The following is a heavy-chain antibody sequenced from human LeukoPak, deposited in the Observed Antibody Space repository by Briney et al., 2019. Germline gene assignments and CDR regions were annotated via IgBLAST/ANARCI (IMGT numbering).Heavy chain of an antibody. Sequence: PGGSRRLSCAASGFTFSSYSMNWVRQAPGKGLEWVSSISSSSSYIYYADSVKGRFTISRDNAKHSLYLQMNSLRAEDTAVYYCAREFQGSSWYCCDYWGQGTMVTVSS. D-gene: IGHD6-13*01. CDR2: ISSSSSYI. CDR3: AREFQGSSWYCCDY. V-gene: IGHV3-21*01. J-gene: IGHJ4*02. CDR1: GFTFSSYS.